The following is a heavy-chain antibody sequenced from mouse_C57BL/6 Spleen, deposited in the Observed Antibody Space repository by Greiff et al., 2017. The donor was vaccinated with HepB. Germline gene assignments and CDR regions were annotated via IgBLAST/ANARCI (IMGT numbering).Heavy chain of an antibody. J-gene: IGHJ4*01. CDR1: GFTFSSYA. V-gene: IGHV5-4*01. Sequence: EVQGVESGGGLVKPGGSLKLSCAASGFTFSSYAMSWVRQTPEKRLEWVATISDGGSYTYYPDNVKGRFTISRDNAKNNLYLQMSHLKSEDTAMYYCARGGPISYAMDYWGQGTSVTVSS. CDR2: ISDGGSYT. D-gene: IGHD3-3*01. CDR3: ARGGPISYAMDY.